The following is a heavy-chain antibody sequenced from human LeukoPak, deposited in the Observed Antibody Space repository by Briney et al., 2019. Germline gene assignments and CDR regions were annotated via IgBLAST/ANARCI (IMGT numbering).Heavy chain of an antibody. CDR2: ISGSGEFT. D-gene: IGHD4-17*01. V-gene: IGHV3-23*01. CDR1: GFMFSSYA. J-gene: IGHJ4*02. Sequence: GGSLRLSCAASGFMFSSYAMTWVREAPGEGPEWGSGISGSGEFTDYADSVKGRFTIPRANPENTVYLQRRSLRVDDPATYFCAKVGYGHLDHWGQGVLVPVSS. CDR3: AKVGYGHLDH.